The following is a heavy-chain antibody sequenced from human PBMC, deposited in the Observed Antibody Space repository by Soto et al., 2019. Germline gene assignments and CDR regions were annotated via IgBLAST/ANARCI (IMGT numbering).Heavy chain of an antibody. J-gene: IGHJ6*02. Sequence: SETLSLTCTVSGGSISSYYWSWIRQPPGKGLEWIGYIYYSGSTNYNPSLKSRVTISVDTSKNQFSLKLSSVTAADTAVYYCARSFGMDVWGQGTTVTVSS. CDR3: ARSFGMDV. V-gene: IGHV4-59*01. CDR1: GGSISSYY. CDR2: IYYSGST.